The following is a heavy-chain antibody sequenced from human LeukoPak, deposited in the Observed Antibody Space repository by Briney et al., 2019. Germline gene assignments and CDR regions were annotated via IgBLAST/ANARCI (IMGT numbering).Heavy chain of an antibody. Sequence: SETLSLTCAVSGYSISGGYYWGWVRQPPGKGLERIESIYDSGSTYYNPSIKSRVTISVDTSKNQFSLKLSSVTAADTAVYYRARGLTYYDFWSGHHPGSYYMDVWGKGTTVTVSS. J-gene: IGHJ6*03. CDR2: IYDSGST. D-gene: IGHD3-3*01. CDR1: GYSISGGYY. V-gene: IGHV4-38-2*01. CDR3: ARGLTYYDFWSGHHPGSYYMDV.